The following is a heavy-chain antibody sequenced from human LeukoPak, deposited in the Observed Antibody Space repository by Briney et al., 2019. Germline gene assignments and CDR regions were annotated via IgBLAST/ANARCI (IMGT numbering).Heavy chain of an antibody. Sequence: GGSLRLSCAASGFTFSSYDMHWVRQAPGKGLEWVAVISYDGTNKYYADDSVKGRFTISRDNSRDTLYMQMNSLSAEDTAVYYCAKERNYYGSGSSTDFDFWGQGTLVTVSS. D-gene: IGHD3-10*01. CDR1: GFTFSSYD. J-gene: IGHJ4*02. CDR3: AKERNYYGSGSSTDFDF. V-gene: IGHV3-30*18. CDR2: ISYDGTNK.